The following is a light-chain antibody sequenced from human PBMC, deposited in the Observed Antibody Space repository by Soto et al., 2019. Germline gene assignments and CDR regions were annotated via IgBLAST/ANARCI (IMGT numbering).Light chain of an antibody. CDR1: QSINKW. CDR2: AAS. V-gene: IGKV1-39*01. J-gene: IGKJ1*01. Sequence: DIQVTQSPSTLSTSVGDTVTITCRASQSINKWLAWYQQKPGKAPKLLTYAASSLQSGVPSRFSGSGSGTDFTLTISSLQPEDFATYYCQQSYSTPWTFGQGTKVDIK. CDR3: QQSYSTPWT.